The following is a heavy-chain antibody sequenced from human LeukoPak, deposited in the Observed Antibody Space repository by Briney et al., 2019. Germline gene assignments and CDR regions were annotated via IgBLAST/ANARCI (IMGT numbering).Heavy chain of an antibody. D-gene: IGHD2-2*01. J-gene: IGHJ4*02. V-gene: IGHV1-18*01. CDR1: VYTFTRYG. CDR2: NSAYNGNT. CDR3: TRDSQPLSPHFDY. Sequence: AAVNVSFKASVYTFTRYGLSWVRPPPGQGLEWMGWNSAYNGNTNYAQKPQGRVTMTTDTSTSTAYRELRSLGSDDTAVYYCTRDSQPLSPHFDYWGPGTLVTVSS.